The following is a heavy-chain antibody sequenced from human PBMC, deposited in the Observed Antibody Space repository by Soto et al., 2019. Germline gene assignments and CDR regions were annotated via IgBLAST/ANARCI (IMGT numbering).Heavy chain of an antibody. CDR2: ISHLGSPT. Sequence: QEQLVESGGGLVQPGGSLRLSCVASGFNFRDYYMSWIRQAPGKGLEWLSYISHLGSPTKYADSVKGRFTISRDNSKNTLYLQMNSLRAEDTAVYYCAKDVVVGATTGLGDYYYYYGMDVWGQGTTVTVSS. CDR3: AKDVVVGATTGLGDYYYYYGMDV. CDR1: GFNFRDYY. V-gene: IGHV3-11*06. J-gene: IGHJ6*02. D-gene: IGHD1-26*01.